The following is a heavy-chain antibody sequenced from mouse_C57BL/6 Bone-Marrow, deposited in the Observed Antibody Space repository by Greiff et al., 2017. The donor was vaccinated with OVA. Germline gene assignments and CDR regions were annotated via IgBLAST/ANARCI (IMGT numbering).Heavy chain of an antibody. Sequence: EVKLMESGGGLVQPGGSLKLSCAASGFTFSDYGMAWVRQAPRKGPEWVAFISNLAYSIYYADTVTGRFTISRENAKNTLYLEMSCLRSEDTAMYYCARRHYDYDGYYAMDYWGQGTSVTVSS. CDR3: ARRHYDYDGYYAMDY. CDR2: ISNLAYSI. CDR1: GFTFSDYG. J-gene: IGHJ4*01. V-gene: IGHV5-15*01. D-gene: IGHD2-4*01.